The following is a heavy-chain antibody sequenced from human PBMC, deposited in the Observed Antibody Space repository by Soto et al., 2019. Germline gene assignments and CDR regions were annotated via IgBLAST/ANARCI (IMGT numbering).Heavy chain of an antibody. CDR1: GFTFSSHW. D-gene: IGHD3-16*01. V-gene: IGHV3-7*01. Sequence: GGSLRLSCAASGFTFSSHWMSWVRQAPGKGLEWVANIKQDGSEKYYVDSVKGRFTISRDNAKNSLYLQMNSLRAEDTAVYYCARDNRGSVGYYYYYYMDVWGKGTTVTVSS. CDR2: IKQDGSEK. J-gene: IGHJ6*03. CDR3: ARDNRGSVGYYYYYYMDV.